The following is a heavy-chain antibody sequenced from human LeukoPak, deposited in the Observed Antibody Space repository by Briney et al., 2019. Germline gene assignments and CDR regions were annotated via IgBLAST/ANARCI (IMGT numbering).Heavy chain of an antibody. CDR1: GTSVSNYIFY. D-gene: IGHD3-16*01. Sequence: SETLSLTCSVSGTSVSNYIFYWNWIRQQPGKGLEWIGYIYHSGSTYYNSSLKSRVTISVDRSKNQFSLKLTSVTAADTAVYYCARLGRYDYFIDYWGQGTLVTVSS. CDR2: IYHSGST. CDR3: ARLGRYDYFIDY. J-gene: IGHJ4*02. V-gene: IGHV4-30-2*01.